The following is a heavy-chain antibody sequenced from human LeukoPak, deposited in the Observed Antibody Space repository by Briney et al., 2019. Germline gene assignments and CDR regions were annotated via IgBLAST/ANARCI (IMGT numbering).Heavy chain of an antibody. J-gene: IGHJ4*02. CDR1: GFTVSSNY. CDR3: ARAGPGDSTYGDY. D-gene: IGHD2/OR15-2a*01. CDR2: IYHSGST. Sequence: TGGSLRLSCAASGFTVSSNYMSWVRQPPGKGLEWIGEIYHSGSTNYNPSLKSRVTISVDKSKNQFSLKLSSVTAADTAVYYCARAGPGDSTYGDYWGQGTLVTVSS. V-gene: IGHV4-4*02.